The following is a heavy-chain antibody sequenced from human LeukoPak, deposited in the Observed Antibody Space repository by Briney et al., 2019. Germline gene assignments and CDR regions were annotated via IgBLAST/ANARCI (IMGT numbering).Heavy chain of an antibody. D-gene: IGHD3-16*01. CDR1: GFTFSSYS. CDR2: ISSSSSTI. CDR3: ARSGLGAVDAFDI. J-gene: IGHJ3*02. V-gene: IGHV3-48*04. Sequence: GGSLRLSCAASGFTFSSYSMNWVRQAPGKGLEWVSYISSSSSTIYYADSVKGRFTISRDNAKNSLYLQMNSLRAEDTAVYYCARSGLGAVDAFDIWGQGTMVTVSS.